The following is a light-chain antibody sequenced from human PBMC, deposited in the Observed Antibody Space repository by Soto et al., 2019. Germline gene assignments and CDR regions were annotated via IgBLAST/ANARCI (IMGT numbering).Light chain of an antibody. CDR3: QQYGSSPPWT. V-gene: IGKV3-20*01. CDR1: QSVSSSY. J-gene: IGKJ1*01. CDR2: GAS. Sequence: EIVLTQSPGTLSLSPRERAIHSFSANQSVSSSYLAWYQQKPGQAPRLLIYGASSRATGIPDRFSGSGSGTDFTLTISRLEPEDFAVYYCQQYGSSPPWTFGQGTKVDI.